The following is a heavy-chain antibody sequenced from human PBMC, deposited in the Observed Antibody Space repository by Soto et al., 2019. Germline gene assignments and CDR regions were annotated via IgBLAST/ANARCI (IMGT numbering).Heavy chain of an antibody. CDR1: GDSISSSNW. J-gene: IGHJ4*02. Sequence: HVQLQESGAGLVRPSGTLSLTCTVSGDSISSSNWWSWVRQPTGKGLEWIGEMHHTGSSNYNPSLESRVSISLDKSKTRFSLNRSTVTVADTAVYYCAAATSWRLDYWGQGALITVSS. V-gene: IGHV4-4*02. CDR3: AAATSWRLDY. D-gene: IGHD2-2*01. CDR2: MHHTGSS.